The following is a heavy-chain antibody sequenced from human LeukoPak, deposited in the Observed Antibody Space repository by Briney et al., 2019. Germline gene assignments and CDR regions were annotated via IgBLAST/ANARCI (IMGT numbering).Heavy chain of an antibody. CDR2: IPYAGTNK. J-gene: IGHJ4*02. D-gene: IGHD3-22*01. Sequence: GTSLRLSCVVSGFTLTNYALHWVRQAPGKGLEWVAVIPYAGTNKYYADSVKGRFTISRDISKNTVYLHMDSLRDEDTAVYFCARGGYYYDTTGSPGDYWGQGTLVTVSS. V-gene: IGHV3-30-3*01. CDR3: ARGGYYYDTTGSPGDY. CDR1: GFTLTNYA.